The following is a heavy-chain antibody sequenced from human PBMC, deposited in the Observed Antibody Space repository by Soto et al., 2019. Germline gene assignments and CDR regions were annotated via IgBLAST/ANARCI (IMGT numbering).Heavy chain of an antibody. CDR2: INHSGST. CDR3: ARSPDEYYFDY. V-gene: IGHV4-34*01. CDR1: GGSFSGYY. J-gene: IGHJ4*02. Sequence: SETLSLTCAVYGGSFSGYYWSWIRQPPGKGLEWIGEINHSGSTNYNPSLKSRVTISVDTSKNQFSLKLSSVTAADTAVYYCARSPDEYYFDYWGQGTLVTVS.